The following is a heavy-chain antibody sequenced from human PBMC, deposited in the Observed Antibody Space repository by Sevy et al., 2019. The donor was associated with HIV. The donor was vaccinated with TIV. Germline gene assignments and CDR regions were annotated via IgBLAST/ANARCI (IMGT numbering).Heavy chain of an antibody. CDR1: GFTFSNAW. Sequence: GGSLRLSCAVSGFTFSNAWMNWVRQAPGTGLQWVGLIKSKIDGETTDYVASVKGRFTISRDDSTNTLYLQMNSLKTEDTGVYYCATAPSYYDSAPFDYWGPGTLVTDSS. V-gene: IGHV3-15*01. CDR3: ATAPSYYDSAPFDY. J-gene: IGHJ4*02. D-gene: IGHD3-22*01. CDR2: IKSKIDGETT.